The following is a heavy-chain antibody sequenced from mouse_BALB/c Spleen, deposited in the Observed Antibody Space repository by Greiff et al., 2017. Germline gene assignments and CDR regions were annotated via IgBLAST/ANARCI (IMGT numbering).Heavy chain of an antibody. V-gene: IGHV1-14*01. J-gene: IGHJ2*01. Sequence: EVQLQQSGPELVKPGASVKMSCKASGYTFTSYVMHWVKQKPGQGLEWIGYINPYNDGTKYNEKFKGKATLTSDKSSSTAYMELSSLTSEDSAVYYCARDYGSSYSYFDYWGQGTTLTVSS. D-gene: IGHD1-1*01. CDR1: GYTFTSYV. CDR2: INPYNDGT. CDR3: ARDYGSSYSYFDY.